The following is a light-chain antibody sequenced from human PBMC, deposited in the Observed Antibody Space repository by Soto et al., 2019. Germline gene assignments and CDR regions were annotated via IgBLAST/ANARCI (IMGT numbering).Light chain of an antibody. Sequence: QSALTQPASVSGSPGQSITISCTGTSSDVGRYNYVSWFQQHPGKAPKLMIYDVTNRPSGISNRFSGSKSGNTASLTISGLQAEDEAHYYCSSYTTTTTLVFGGGTKVTFL. V-gene: IGLV2-14*03. CDR1: SSDVGRYNY. J-gene: IGLJ2*01. CDR2: DVT. CDR3: SSYTTTTTLV.